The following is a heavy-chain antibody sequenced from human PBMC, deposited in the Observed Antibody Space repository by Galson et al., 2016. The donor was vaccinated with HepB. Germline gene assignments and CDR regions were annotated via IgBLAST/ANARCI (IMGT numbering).Heavy chain of an antibody. CDR2: ISAYNGNT. CDR3: ATIDCTGGRCYSPSEVFDY. Sequence: CKASGYTFSSYGITWVRQAPGQGLEWMGWISAYNGNTNYAQNLQGRVTMTTDTSTTTSYMELSSLRSEDTAVYYCATIDCTGGRCYSPSEVFDYWGQGTLVTVSS. CDR1: GYTFSSYG. J-gene: IGHJ4*02. D-gene: IGHD2-15*01. V-gene: IGHV1-18*04.